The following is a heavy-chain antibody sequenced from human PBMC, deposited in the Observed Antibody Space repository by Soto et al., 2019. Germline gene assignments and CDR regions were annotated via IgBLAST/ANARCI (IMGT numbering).Heavy chain of an antibody. CDR1: GDSVSSNSAA. J-gene: IGHJ6*03. Sequence: SPTLSLTCAISGDSVSSNSAAWNLIRRSPSRGLEWLGRTYYRSKWYNDYAVSVKSRITINPDTSKNQFSLQLNSVTPEDTAVYYCARGVVRFYYYMDVWGKGTTVTVSS. D-gene: IGHD3-3*01. CDR3: ARGVVRFYYYMDV. CDR2: TYYRSKWYN. V-gene: IGHV6-1*01.